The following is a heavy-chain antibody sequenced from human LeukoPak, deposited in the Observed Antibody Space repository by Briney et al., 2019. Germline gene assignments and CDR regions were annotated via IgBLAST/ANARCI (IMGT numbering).Heavy chain of an antibody. CDR3: AKDLEDDFDY. Sequence: PGGSLRLSCAASGFTFDDYAMHWVRQAPGKGLEWVSGISWNSGSIGYADSVKGRFTISRDNAKNTLYLQMNSLRAEDTAVYYCAKDLEDDFDYWGQGTLVTVSS. CDR2: ISWNSGSI. D-gene: IGHD5-24*01. J-gene: IGHJ4*02. CDR1: GFTFDDYA. V-gene: IGHV3-9*01.